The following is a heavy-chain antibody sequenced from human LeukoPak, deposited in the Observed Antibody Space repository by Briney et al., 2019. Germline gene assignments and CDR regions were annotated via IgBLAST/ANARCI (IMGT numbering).Heavy chain of an antibody. CDR2: ISSSSSYI. CDR3: ARIAHSSSWTPFDY. J-gene: IGHJ4*02. Sequence: GGSLRLSCAASGFTFSSYSMNWVRQAPGKGLEWVSSISSSSSYIYYADSVKGRFTISRDNAKNSLYLQTNSLRAQHTAVYYCARIAHSSSWTPFDYWGQGTLVTVSS. CDR1: GFTFSSYS. V-gene: IGHV3-21*01. D-gene: IGHD6-13*01.